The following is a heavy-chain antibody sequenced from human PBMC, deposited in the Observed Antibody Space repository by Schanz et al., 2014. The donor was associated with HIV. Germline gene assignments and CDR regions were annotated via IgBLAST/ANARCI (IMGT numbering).Heavy chain of an antibody. Sequence: QVQLVESGGGVVQPGRSLRLSCTASGFTFSSSGMHWVRQAPGKGLEWVAAMWYDESHKGYADSVKGRFTISRDNSKNTLYLEMNSLRPEDTAVYYCARETSGFSTSWPPRYHYYGMDVWSQGTTVTVSS. CDR3: ARETSGFSTSWPPRYHYYGMDV. D-gene: IGHD6-13*01. CDR2: MWYDESHK. CDR1: GFTFSSSG. J-gene: IGHJ6*02. V-gene: IGHV3-33*01.